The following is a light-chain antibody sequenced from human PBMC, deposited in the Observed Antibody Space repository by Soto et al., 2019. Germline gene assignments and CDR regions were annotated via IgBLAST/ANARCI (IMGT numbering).Light chain of an antibody. Sequence: EIVLTQSPGTLSLSPGERATLSCRASQSVSSTYLAWYQQKPGQAPRLLIYGASTRGTGIPDRFSGSGSGTDFTLTISRLEPEDFAVYFCQQYGSSPRTFGQWTKVEI. J-gene: IGKJ1*01. CDR2: GAS. CDR1: QSVSSTY. CDR3: QQYGSSPRT. V-gene: IGKV3-20*01.